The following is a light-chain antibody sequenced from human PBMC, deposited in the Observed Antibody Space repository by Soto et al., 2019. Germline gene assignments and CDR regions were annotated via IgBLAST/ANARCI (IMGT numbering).Light chain of an antibody. J-gene: IGLJ1*01. CDR1: SSDVGGYNY. CDR3: SSYTSSSTLLYV. CDR2: DVS. V-gene: IGLV2-14*01. Sequence: QSALTQPASVSGSPGQSITISCTGTSSDVGGYNYVSWYQQHPGKAPKLMIYDVSNRPSGVSNRFSGCRSGNTASLTISGLQAEDGADYYCSSYTSSSTLLYVFGTGTKVTVL.